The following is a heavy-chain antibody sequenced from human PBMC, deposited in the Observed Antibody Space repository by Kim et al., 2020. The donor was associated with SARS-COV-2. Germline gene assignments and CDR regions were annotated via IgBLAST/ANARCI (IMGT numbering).Heavy chain of an antibody. CDR1: GGSISSGGYY. V-gene: IGHV4-31*03. CDR3: ASIDCSGGSCYRSIDY. D-gene: IGHD2-15*01. CDR2: IYYSGST. J-gene: IGHJ4*01. Sequence: SETLSLTCTVSGGSISSGGYYWSWIRQHPGKGLEWIGYIYYSGSTYYNPSLKSRVTISVDTSKNQFSLKLSSVTAADTAVYYCASIDCSGGSCYRSIDYWGQGTLVTVSS.